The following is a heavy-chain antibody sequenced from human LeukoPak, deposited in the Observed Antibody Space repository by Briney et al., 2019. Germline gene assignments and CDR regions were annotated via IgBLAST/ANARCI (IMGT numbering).Heavy chain of an antibody. Sequence: GGSLRLSCAASGFIFSYYGMRGVREAPGKGLEWVSYISERGGSTTSADSVKGRFTIPRDHSLNTLYLQMNNLRAEDTAVYFCAKRGVVIRGLLVIGYHQEAYDFWGQGVLVTVSS. CDR1: GFIFSYYG. J-gene: IGHJ4*02. D-gene: IGHD3-10*01. CDR3: AKRGVVIRGLLVIGYHQEAYDF. V-gene: IGHV3-23*01. CDR2: ISERGGST.